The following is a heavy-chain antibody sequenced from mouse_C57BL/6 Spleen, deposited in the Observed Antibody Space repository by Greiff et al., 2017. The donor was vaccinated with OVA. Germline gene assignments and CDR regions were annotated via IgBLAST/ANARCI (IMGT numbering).Heavy chain of an antibody. CDR2: IYPGDGDT. V-gene: IGHV1-82*01. CDR1: GYAFSSSW. Sequence: QVHVKQSGPELVKPGASVKISCKASGYAFSSSWMNWVKQRPGKGLEWIGRIYPGDGDTNYNGKFKGKATLTADKSSSTAYMQLSSLTSEDSAVYFCAREEASPLYYFDYWGQGTTLTVSS. CDR3: AREEASPLYYFDY. D-gene: IGHD6-1*01. J-gene: IGHJ2*01.